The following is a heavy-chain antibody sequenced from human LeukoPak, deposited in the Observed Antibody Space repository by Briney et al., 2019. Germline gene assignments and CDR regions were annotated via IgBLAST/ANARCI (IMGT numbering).Heavy chain of an antibody. CDR3: AGGLATRAGGSDY. Sequence: PGGSLRLSCAASGFTFSSYAIHWLRQAPGKGLEYVSAISTNGGNTYYANSVKGRFTISRDNSKNTVFLQMGGLRAEDMAVYYCAGGLATRAGGSDYWGQGTRVTVSS. V-gene: IGHV3-64*01. J-gene: IGHJ4*02. CDR2: ISTNGGNT. D-gene: IGHD3-10*01. CDR1: GFTFSSYA.